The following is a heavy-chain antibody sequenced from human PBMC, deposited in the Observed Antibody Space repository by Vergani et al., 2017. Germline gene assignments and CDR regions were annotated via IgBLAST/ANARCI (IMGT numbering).Heavy chain of an antibody. Sequence: QLQLQESGPGLVKPSETLSLTCTVSGGYISSSSYYWGWIRQPPGKGLEWIGSIYYSGSTYYNPSLKSRVTISVDTSKNQFSLKLSSVTAADTAVYYCARSARYYYGSGSSSHCFAPWGQGTLVTVSS. CDR3: ARSARYYYGSGSSSHCFAP. V-gene: IGHV4-39*01. CDR1: GGYISSSSYY. CDR2: IYYSGST. J-gene: IGHJ5*02. D-gene: IGHD3-10*01.